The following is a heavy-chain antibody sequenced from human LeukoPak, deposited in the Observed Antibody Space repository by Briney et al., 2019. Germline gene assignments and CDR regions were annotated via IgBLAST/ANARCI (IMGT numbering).Heavy chain of an antibody. CDR2: ISSSSSYI. V-gene: IGHV3-21*01. J-gene: IGHJ4*02. Sequence: GGSLRLSCAASGFTFSSYSMNWVRQAPGKGLEWVSSISSSSSYIYYADSVKGRFTISRDNAKNSLYLQMNSLRAEDTAVYYCARDLPTGTTSFYFDYRGQGTLVTVSS. D-gene: IGHD1-7*01. CDR1: GFTFSSYS. CDR3: ARDLPTGTTSFYFDY.